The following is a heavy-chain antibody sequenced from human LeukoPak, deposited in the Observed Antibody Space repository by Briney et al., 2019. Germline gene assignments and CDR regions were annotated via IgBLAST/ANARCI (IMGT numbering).Heavy chain of an antibody. CDR3: ARDLNDFWSGYYIIVRGFDP. CDR1: GGTFSSYA. J-gene: IGHJ5*02. V-gene: IGHV7-4-1*02. CDR2: INTNTGNP. Sequence: ASVKVSCKASGGTFSSYAISWVRQAPGQGLEWMGWINTNTGNPTYAQGFTGRFVFSLDTSVSTAYLQISSLKAEDTAVYYCARDLNDFWSGYYIIVRGFDPWGQGTLVTVSS. D-gene: IGHD3-3*01.